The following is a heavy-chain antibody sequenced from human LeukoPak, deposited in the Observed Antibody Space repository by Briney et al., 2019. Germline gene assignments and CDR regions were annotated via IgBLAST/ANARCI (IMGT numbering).Heavy chain of an antibody. CDR3: AGYATTVTTNDY. D-gene: IGHD4-17*01. V-gene: IGHV4-59*08. CDR1: GGSISGYY. Sequence: SETLSLTCTVSGGSISGYYWSWIRQPPGKGLKWIGFIYHSGSTNYNHSLKSRVTISVDTSKNQFSLKLSSVSAADTAVYYCAGYATTVTTNDYWGQGTLVTVSS. CDR2: IYHSGST. J-gene: IGHJ4*02.